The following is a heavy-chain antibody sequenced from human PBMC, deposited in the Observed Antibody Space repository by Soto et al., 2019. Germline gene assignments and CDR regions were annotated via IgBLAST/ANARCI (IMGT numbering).Heavy chain of an antibody. CDR2: IYYSGST. J-gene: IGHJ5*02. D-gene: IGHD2-8*01. Sequence: LSLTCTVSGGSISSSSYYWGWIRQPPGKGLEWIGSIYYSGSTYYNPSLKSRVTISVDTSKNQFSLKLSSVTAADTAVYYCARPLSAYCTNGVCYQNNWFDPWGQGTLVTVSS. V-gene: IGHV4-39*01. CDR1: GGSISSSSYY. CDR3: ARPLSAYCTNGVCYQNNWFDP.